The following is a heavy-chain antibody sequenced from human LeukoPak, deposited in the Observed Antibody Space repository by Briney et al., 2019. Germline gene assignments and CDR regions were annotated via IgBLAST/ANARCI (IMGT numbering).Heavy chain of an antibody. Sequence: SVKVSCKASGGTFISYAISWVRQAPGQGLEWMGGIIPIFGTANYAQKFQGRVTITADESTSTAYMELSSLRSEDTAVYYCATSAYGSGSYYTYYYYGMDVWGQGTTVTVSS. D-gene: IGHD3-10*01. CDR3: ATSAYGSGSYYTYYYYGMDV. V-gene: IGHV1-69*01. CDR2: IIPIFGTA. J-gene: IGHJ6*02. CDR1: GGTFISYA.